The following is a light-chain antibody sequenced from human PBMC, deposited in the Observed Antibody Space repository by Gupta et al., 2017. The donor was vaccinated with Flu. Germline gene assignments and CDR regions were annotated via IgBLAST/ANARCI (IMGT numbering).Light chain of an antibody. J-gene: IGLJ2*01. Sequence: QSALTQTASVSGSPGQSIAISCTGTSSDIGGYDYVSWYQQHPGKAPKLILFEVSRRLAGSPDRFSGSRSGTTASLTTSGLLAEDEAFYYCSSDTTAKTVVVFGGGTKLTVL. CDR1: SSDIGGYDY. CDR3: SSDTTAKTVVV. CDR2: EVS. V-gene: IGLV2-14*01.